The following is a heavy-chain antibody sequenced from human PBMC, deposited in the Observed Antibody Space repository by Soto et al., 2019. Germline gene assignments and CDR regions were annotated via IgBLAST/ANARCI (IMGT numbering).Heavy chain of an antibody. Sequence: GVSLRLSCAASGFTFSSYGMHWVRQAPGKGLEWVAVISYDGSNKYYADSVKGRFTISRDNSKNTLYLQMNSLRAEDTAVYYCAKDHSPGIVGATLSLIQHWGQGTLVTVSS. D-gene: IGHD1-26*01. CDR1: GFTFSSYG. CDR2: ISYDGSNK. J-gene: IGHJ1*01. V-gene: IGHV3-30*18. CDR3: AKDHSPGIVGATLSLIQH.